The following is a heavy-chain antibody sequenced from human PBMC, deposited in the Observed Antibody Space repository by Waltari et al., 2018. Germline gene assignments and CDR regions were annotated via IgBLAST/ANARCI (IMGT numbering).Heavy chain of an antibody. Sequence: EVHLVQSGAEVKRPGATVKISCTASGYTFTADYLHWVRQAPGKGLEWMGHVDPEDGETEISDKFQGRVAMTADTSTETAYIEVRSLTSDDMAVYYCATKMSDQWLREWGQGTLVTVSS. D-gene: IGHD6-19*01. V-gene: IGHV1-69-2*01. CDR1: GYTFTADY. CDR3: ATKMSDQWLRE. CDR2: VDPEDGET. J-gene: IGHJ1*01.